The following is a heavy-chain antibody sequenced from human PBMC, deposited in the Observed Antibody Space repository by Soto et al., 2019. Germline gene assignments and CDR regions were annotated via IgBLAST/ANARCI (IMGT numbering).Heavy chain of an antibody. CDR3: ARGGSVTIFGVVIIKNYYYYMDV. Sequence: GGSLRLSCAASGFTFSSYWMSWVRQAPGKGLEWVANIKQDGSEKYYVDSVKGRFTISRDNAKNSLYLQMNSLRAEDTAVYYCARGGSVTIFGVVIIKNYYYYMDVWGKGTTVTVSS. CDR1: GFTFSSYW. J-gene: IGHJ6*03. D-gene: IGHD3-3*01. V-gene: IGHV3-7*01. CDR2: IKQDGSEK.